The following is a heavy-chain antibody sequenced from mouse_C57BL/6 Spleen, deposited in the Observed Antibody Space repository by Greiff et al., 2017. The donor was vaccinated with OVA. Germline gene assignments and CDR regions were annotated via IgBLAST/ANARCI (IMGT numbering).Heavy chain of an antibody. V-gene: IGHV5-17*01. CDR1: GFTFSDYG. Sequence: EVMLVESGGGLVKPGGSLKLSCAASGFTFSDYGMHWVRQAPEKGLEWVAYISSGSSTIYYADTVKGRFTISRDNAKNTLFLQMTSLRSEDTAMYYLARAVSSWHWWFDVWGKGTTVTVSS. CDR3: ARAVSSWHWWFDV. CDR2: ISSGSSTI. J-gene: IGHJ1*03. D-gene: IGHD1-1*01.